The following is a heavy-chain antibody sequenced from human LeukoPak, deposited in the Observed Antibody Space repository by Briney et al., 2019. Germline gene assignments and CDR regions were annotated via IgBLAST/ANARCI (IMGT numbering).Heavy chain of an antibody. D-gene: IGHD3-10*01. V-gene: IGHV3-7*01. CDR1: GFTFSNYW. Sequence: GGSLRLSCAASGFTFSNYWMSWVRQAPGKGLEWVADIKQDGSEKYYVDSVKGRFTISRDNAKNSLYLQMNSLRAEDTAVYYCARGFFYGSGSYFDYWGQGTLVTVSS. J-gene: IGHJ4*02. CDR2: IKQDGSEK. CDR3: ARGFFYGSGSYFDY.